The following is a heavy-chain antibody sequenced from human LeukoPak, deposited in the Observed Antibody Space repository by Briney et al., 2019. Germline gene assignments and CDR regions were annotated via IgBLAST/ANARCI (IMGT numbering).Heavy chain of an antibody. CDR2: IFDSGST. J-gene: IGHJ4*02. D-gene: IGHD6-19*01. CDR1: GGSISSYY. Sequence: SETLSLTCTVSGGSISSYYWSWIRQPPGKGLEWIGYIFDSGSTNYSPSLKSRVTISVDTSKNQFSLKLSSVTAADTAVYYCASGYSGVWFRSGFNYWGQGIPVTVSS. CDR3: ASGYSGVWFRSGFNY. V-gene: IGHV4-59*01.